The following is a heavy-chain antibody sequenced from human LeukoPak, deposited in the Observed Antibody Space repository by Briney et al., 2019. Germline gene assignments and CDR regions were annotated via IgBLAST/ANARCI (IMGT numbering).Heavy chain of an antibody. CDR2: IKQDGIEK. Sequence: GGSLRLSCAASGFTFSNYWMTWVRQAQGKGLEWVANIKQDGIEKYYVDSVKGRFTISRDNAKNSLYLQLNILRAEDTAVYYRARVGDDWYGGAFDIWGQGTMVTVSS. CDR3: ARVGDDWYGGAFDI. D-gene: IGHD3-9*01. V-gene: IGHV3-7*01. J-gene: IGHJ3*02. CDR1: GFTFSNYW.